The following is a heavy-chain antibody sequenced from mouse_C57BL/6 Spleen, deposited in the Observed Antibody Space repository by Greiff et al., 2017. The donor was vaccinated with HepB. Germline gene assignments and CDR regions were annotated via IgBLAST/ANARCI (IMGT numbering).Heavy chain of an antibody. CDR1: GYAFTTYL. CDR2: INPGSGGT. J-gene: IGHJ2*01. CDR3: ARTPDYYGSLGY. D-gene: IGHD1-1*01. Sequence: VQLQQSGAELVRPGTSVKVSCKASGYAFTTYLIEWVKQRPGQGLEWIGVINPGSGGTNYNEKFKGKATLTADKSSSTAYMQLSSLTSEDSAVYFCARTPDYYGSLGYWGQGTTLTVSS. V-gene: IGHV1-54*01.